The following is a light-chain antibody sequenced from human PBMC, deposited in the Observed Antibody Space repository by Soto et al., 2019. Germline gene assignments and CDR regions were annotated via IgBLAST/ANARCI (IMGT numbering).Light chain of an antibody. V-gene: IGKV1-39*01. CDR1: QSISVF. CDR3: QETYGTPYT. J-gene: IGKJ2*01. Sequence: DIRMTQSPSSVSASVGDRVTITCRASQSISVFLNWYQHRPGKAPRRLISAASSLQSGVPSRFSGAGAGTDCTLAISRLQPEDFATYYCQETYGTPYTYGQGTKLHI. CDR2: AAS.